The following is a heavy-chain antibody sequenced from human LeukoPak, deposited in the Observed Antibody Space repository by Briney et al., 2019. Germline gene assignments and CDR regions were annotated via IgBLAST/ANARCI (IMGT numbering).Heavy chain of an antibody. CDR2: TYYRSKWYN. Sequence: SQTLSLTCALSGDSVSSNSAAWNWIRQSPSRGLEWLGRTYYRSKWYNDYAVSVKSRITINPDTSKNQFSLHLNSVTPEDTAMYYCAREPIYCTNGVCYHRFDYWGQGTLVTVSS. V-gene: IGHV6-1*01. J-gene: IGHJ4*02. CDR3: AREPIYCTNGVCYHRFDY. CDR1: GDSVSSNSAA. D-gene: IGHD2-8*01.